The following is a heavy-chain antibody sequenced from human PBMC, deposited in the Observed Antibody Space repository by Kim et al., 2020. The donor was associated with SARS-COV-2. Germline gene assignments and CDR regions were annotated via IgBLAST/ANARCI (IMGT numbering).Heavy chain of an antibody. D-gene: IGHD3-22*01. J-gene: IGHJ4*02. CDR3: ARRSYYDSSGYSLYYFDY. CDR2: IYYSGST. Sequence: SETLSLTCTVSGGSISSSSYYWGWIRQPPGKGLEWIGSIYYSGSTYYNPSLKSRVTISVDTSKNQFSLKLSSVTAADTAVYYCARRSYYDSSGYSLYYFDYWGQGTLVTVSS. V-gene: IGHV4-39*01. CDR1: GGSISSSSYY.